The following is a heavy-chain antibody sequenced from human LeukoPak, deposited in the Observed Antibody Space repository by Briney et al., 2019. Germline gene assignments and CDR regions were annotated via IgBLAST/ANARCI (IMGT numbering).Heavy chain of an antibody. CDR2: INRGATHI. Sequence: GGSLTLSCAASQFTFSSYSMNWVRQAPRKGLEWVSSINRGATHIYYADSLRGRFIISRDDAKNSLYLQMNSLRAEDTAVYYCVRLRRNSDSSGYYYYYDYWGQGTLVTVSS. CDR1: QFTFSSYS. D-gene: IGHD3-22*01. CDR3: VRLRRNSDSSGYYYYYDY. J-gene: IGHJ4*02. V-gene: IGHV3-21*01.